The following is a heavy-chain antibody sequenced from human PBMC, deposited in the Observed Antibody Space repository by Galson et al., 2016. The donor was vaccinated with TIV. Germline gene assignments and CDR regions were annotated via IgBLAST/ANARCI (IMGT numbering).Heavy chain of an antibody. CDR1: GYTFKNYG. Sequence: SVKVSCKASGYTFKNYGISWVRQAPGQGLEWMGWISAYSGNTKYAQKVQGRVTMTTDTSTTTAYMELRSLRSDDTAVYYCARYGVVATIRHDYKCGMDVWAQGTLVTVSS. J-gene: IGHJ6*02. CDR3: ARYGVVATIRHDYKCGMDV. CDR2: ISAYSGNT. V-gene: IGHV1-18*01. D-gene: IGHD3-3*01.